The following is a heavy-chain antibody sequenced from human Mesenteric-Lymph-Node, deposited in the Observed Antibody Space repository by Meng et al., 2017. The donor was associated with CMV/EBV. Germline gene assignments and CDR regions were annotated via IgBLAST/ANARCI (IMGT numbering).Heavy chain of an antibody. V-gene: IGHV4-59*01. J-gene: IGHJ4*02. CDR2: IYSSGST. CDR3: ARTNSDYFDY. CDR1: GGSISVYH. D-gene: IGHD1-1*01. Sequence: SETLSLTCTVSGGSISVYHWSWIRQPPGKGLEWIGYIYSSGSTNYNPSLKSRVTISVDTSKNQFPLKLSSVTAADTAVFYCARTNSDYFDYWGQGTLVTVSS.